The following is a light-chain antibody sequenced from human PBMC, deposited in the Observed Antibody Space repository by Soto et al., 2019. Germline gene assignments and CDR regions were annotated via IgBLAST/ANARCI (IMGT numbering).Light chain of an antibody. Sequence: DIQMTQSPSSLSASVGDRVTITCRASQSISSYLNWYQQKPGKAPKLLIYTASNLQSGVPSRFSGSRSGTDFPLTITSLQPEDFATYYCQQSYTSITLGQGTRLEIK. CDR2: TAS. CDR1: QSISSY. CDR3: QQSYTSIT. V-gene: IGKV1-39*01. J-gene: IGKJ5*01.